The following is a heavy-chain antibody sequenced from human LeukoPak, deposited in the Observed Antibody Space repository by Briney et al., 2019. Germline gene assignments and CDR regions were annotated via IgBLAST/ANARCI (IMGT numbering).Heavy chain of an antibody. V-gene: IGHV1-46*01. D-gene: IGHD2-15*01. CDR1: GYIFITYY. CDR3: ARRVVVAALPVSWFDP. J-gene: IGHJ5*02. CDR2: INPSGGST. Sequence: ASVKVSCKASGYIFITYYIQWVRQAPGQGLEWMGIINPSGGSTSYAQKFQGRVTMTRDMSTSTAYMELRSLRSDDTAVYHCARRVVVAALPVSWFDPWGQGTLVTVSS.